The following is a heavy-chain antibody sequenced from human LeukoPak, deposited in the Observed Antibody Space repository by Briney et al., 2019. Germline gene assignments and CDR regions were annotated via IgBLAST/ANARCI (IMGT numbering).Heavy chain of an antibody. Sequence: SVKVSCKASGGTFSSYAISWVRQAPGQGLEWMGGIIPIFGTANYAQKIQGRVTITTDESTSTAYMELSSLRSEDTAVYYCARGVAEVRGYYYYYMDVWGKGTTVTVSS. CDR1: GGTFSSYA. V-gene: IGHV1-69*05. CDR3: ARGVAEVRGYYYYYMDV. D-gene: IGHD2-15*01. CDR2: IIPIFGTA. J-gene: IGHJ6*03.